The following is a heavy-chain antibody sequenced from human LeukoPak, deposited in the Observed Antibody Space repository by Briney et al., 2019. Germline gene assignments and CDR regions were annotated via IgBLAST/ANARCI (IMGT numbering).Heavy chain of an antibody. D-gene: IGHD5-24*01. J-gene: IGHJ5*02. CDR3: ARVDGYNLNWFDP. CDR2: IIPIFGTA. CDR1: GGTFSSYA. Sequence: SVKVSCKASGGTFSSYAISWVRQAPGQGLEWMGGIIPIFGTANYAQKFQGRVTITADKPTSTAYMELSSLRSEDTAVYYCARVDGYNLNWFDPWGQGTLVTVSS. V-gene: IGHV1-69*06.